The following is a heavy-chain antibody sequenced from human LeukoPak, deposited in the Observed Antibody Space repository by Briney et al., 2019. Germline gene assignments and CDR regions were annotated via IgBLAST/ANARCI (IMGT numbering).Heavy chain of an antibody. V-gene: IGHV3-20*04. Sequence: PGGSLRLSCAASGFTFDDYGMSWVRQAPGKGLEWVSGINWNGGSTGYADSVKGRFTISRDNAKNSLYLQMNSLRAEDTALYYCARAYYGLGTYYYYYYYMDAWGKGTTVTVSS. CDR1: GFTFDDYG. CDR3: ARAYYGLGTYYYYYYYMDA. J-gene: IGHJ6*03. CDR2: INWNGGST. D-gene: IGHD3-10*01.